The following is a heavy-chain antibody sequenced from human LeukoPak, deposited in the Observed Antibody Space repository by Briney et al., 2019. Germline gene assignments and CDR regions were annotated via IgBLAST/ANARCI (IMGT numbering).Heavy chain of an antibody. D-gene: IGHD5-12*01. J-gene: IGHJ4*02. CDR3: ARGQAGGYSGYDSDPYFDY. Sequence: PGGSLRLSCEASGFTFSSYWMSWVRQAPGKGLEWVANIKQDGSEKYYVDSVKGRFTISRDNAKNSLYLQMNSLRAEDTAVYYCARGQAGGYSGYDSDPYFDYWGQGTLVTVSS. V-gene: IGHV3-7*01. CDR1: GFTFSSYW. CDR2: IKQDGSEK.